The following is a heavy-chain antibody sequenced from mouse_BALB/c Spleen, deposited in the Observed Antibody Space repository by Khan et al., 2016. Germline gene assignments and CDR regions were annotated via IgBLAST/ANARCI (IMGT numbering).Heavy chain of an antibody. Sequence: QVQLQQSGAELARPGASVKLSCKASGYTFTSYWMQWVKQRPGQGLEWIGTIYPGDGDTRFTQKFKYTATSTADKSSSTAYMQLSSLASEDSAVYYCARRNSYYDYDYWGQGTTLTVSS. CDR1: GYTFTSYW. CDR3: ARRNSYYDYDY. CDR2: IYPGDGDT. V-gene: IGHV1-87*01. J-gene: IGHJ2*01. D-gene: IGHD2-4*01.